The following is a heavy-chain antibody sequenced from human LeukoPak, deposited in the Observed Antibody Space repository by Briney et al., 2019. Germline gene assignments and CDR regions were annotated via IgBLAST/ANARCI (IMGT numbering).Heavy chain of an antibody. CDR3: ARTINFDFWSGYYGAFDI. V-gene: IGHV3-48*01. Sequence: GGSLRLSCEASGFTFSSYSMNWVRRAPGKGLEWVSFISGRSTTIYYADSVKGRFTISRDNARNSLSLQMNSLRTEDTAVYYCARTINFDFWSGYYGAFDIWGQGTMVTVSS. CDR1: GFTFSSYS. CDR2: ISGRSTTI. D-gene: IGHD3-3*01. J-gene: IGHJ3*02.